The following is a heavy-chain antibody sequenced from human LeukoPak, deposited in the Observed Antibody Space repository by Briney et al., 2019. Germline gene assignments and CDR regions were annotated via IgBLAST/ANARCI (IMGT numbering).Heavy chain of an antibody. V-gene: IGHV3-48*03. Sequence: GGSLRLSCAASGFTFSSYEMNWVRQAPGKGLEWVSYISSSGSTIYYADSVKGRFTISRGNAKNSLYLQMNSLRAEDTAVYYCARDRLGATYYYYGMDVWGQGTTVTVSS. D-gene: IGHD1-26*01. CDR2: ISSSGSTI. CDR1: GFTFSSYE. J-gene: IGHJ6*02. CDR3: ARDRLGATYYYYGMDV.